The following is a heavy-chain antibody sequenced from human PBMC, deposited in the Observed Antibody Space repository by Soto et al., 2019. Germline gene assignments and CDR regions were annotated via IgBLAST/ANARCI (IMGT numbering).Heavy chain of an antibody. D-gene: IGHD3-3*02. CDR2: ISSSSSYT. Sequence: GRSLRLSCAASGFTFSDYYMSWLRQAPGKGLEWVSYISSSSSYTNYADSVKGRFTICRDNAKNSLYLQMNSLRAEDTAVYYCARDQRRGIRRAFDIWGQGTMVTVSS. V-gene: IGHV3-11*06. CDR3: ARDQRRGIRRAFDI. CDR1: GFTFSDYY. J-gene: IGHJ3*02.